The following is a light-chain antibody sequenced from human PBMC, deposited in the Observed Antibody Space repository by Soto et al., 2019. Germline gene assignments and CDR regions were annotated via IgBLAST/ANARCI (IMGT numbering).Light chain of an antibody. CDR1: NIGSKS. CDR3: HVWDISAEQVV. J-gene: IGLJ2*01. V-gene: IGLV3-21*02. CDR2: ADS. Sequence: SYELTQPPSVSVAPGQTATVTCGAANIGSKSVHWYQKKAGQAPLLVVFADSDRPPGIPARFSAFNSGNTATLTISMVEDGDEADYYCHVWDISAEQVVFGGGTKLTVL.